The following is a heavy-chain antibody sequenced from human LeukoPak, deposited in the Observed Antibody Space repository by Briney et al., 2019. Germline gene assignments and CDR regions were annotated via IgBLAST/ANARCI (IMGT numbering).Heavy chain of an antibody. Sequence: ASVKVSCKASGYTFTSYYMHWVRQAPGQGLEWMGIINPSGGSTSYAQKFQGRVTMTRNTSISTAYMELSSLRSEDTAVYYCARGSYSLRYFDWSFDPWGQGTLVTVSS. CDR3: ARGSYSLRYFDWSFDP. V-gene: IGHV1-46*01. CDR1: GYTFTSYY. CDR2: INPSGGST. D-gene: IGHD3-9*01. J-gene: IGHJ5*02.